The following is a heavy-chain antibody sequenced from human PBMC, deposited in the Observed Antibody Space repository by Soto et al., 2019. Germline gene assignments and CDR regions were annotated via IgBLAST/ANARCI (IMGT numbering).Heavy chain of an antibody. J-gene: IGHJ5*02. CDR2: IVPKFGTT. Sequence: QVQLVQSGAEVKKPGSSVKVSCKTSGGTFSTHVIGWVRQAPGQGLEWMGGIVPKFGTTNYAHKFKGRVNITADESTSTAYMEVSSLTSEDTAVYYCVRGGSDNSGWYIWFDLWCHGTLVTVAS. CDR1: GGTFSTHV. CDR3: VRGGSDNSGWYIWFDL. D-gene: IGHD6-19*01. V-gene: IGHV1-69*01.